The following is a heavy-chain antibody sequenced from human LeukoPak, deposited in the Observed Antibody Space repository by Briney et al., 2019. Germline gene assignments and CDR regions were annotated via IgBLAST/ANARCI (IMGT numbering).Heavy chain of an antibody. CDR2: IYHSGST. D-gene: IGHD3-9*01. Sequence: PSETLSLTCTVSGGSISSGGYYWSWIRQPPGKGLEWIGYIYHSGSTYYNPSLKSRVTISVDRSKNQFSLKLSSVTAADTAVYYCARMPDILTGLDSWGQGTLVTVSS. V-gene: IGHV4-30-2*01. CDR1: GGSISSGGYY. CDR3: ARMPDILTGLDS. J-gene: IGHJ4*02.